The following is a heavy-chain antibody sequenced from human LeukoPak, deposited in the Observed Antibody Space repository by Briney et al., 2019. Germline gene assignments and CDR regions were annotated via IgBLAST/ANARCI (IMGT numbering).Heavy chain of an antibody. CDR2: ISGSGGST. CDR3: AKLFYTASVYYYGMDV. J-gene: IGHJ6*02. Sequence: PGGSLRLSCAASGFTFSSYAMSWVRQAPGKGLECVSAISGSGGSTYYADSVMGRFTLSRDNSKSTLYLQMNSLRAEDTAVYYCAKLFYTASVYYYGMDVWGQGTTVTVSS. D-gene: IGHD3-16*01. CDR1: GFTFSSYA. V-gene: IGHV3-23*01.